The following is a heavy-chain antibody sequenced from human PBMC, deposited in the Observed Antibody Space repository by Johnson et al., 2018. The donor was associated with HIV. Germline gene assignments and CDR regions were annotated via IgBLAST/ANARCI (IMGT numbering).Heavy chain of an antibody. Sequence: QVQLVESGGGVVQPGGSLRLSCAASGFTFNNYGMHWVRQAPGKGLEWVALIHFDGTNKYYADSVKGRFTISRDNSKNKLYLQMNSLRADDTAVYYWAKDSPVVTAIRGDAFDIWGQGTVVTVAS. J-gene: IGHJ3*02. V-gene: IGHV3-30*02. CDR2: IHFDGTNK. CDR3: AKDSPVVTAIRGDAFDI. D-gene: IGHD2-21*02. CDR1: GFTFNNYG.